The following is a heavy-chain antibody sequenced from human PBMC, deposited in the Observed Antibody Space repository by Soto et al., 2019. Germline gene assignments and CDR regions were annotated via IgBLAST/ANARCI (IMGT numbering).Heavy chain of an antibody. D-gene: IGHD2-8*01. Sequence: GGSLRLSCAASGFTFSSYAMSWVRQAPGKGLEWVSAISGSGGSTYYADSVKGRFTISRDNSKNTLYLQMNSLRAEDTAVYYCAKAHSRYCTNGVCFIFDYWGQGTLVTVSS. V-gene: IGHV3-23*01. CDR1: GFTFSSYA. CDR3: AKAHSRYCTNGVCFIFDY. CDR2: ISGSGGST. J-gene: IGHJ4*02.